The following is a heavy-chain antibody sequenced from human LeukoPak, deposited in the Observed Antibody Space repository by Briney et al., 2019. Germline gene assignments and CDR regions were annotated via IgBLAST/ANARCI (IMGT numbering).Heavy chain of an antibody. V-gene: IGHV3-7*04. Sequence: GGSLRLSCAAAGFTFRTYWMSWVRQAPGKGLDWVANIHPDGIEKYHVDSVKGRFTIFRDNARNLLYLQMSSLRADDTAVYYCSRGDDFSGDSWGQGTLVTVSS. CDR3: SRGDDFSGDS. D-gene: IGHD2-21*02. J-gene: IGHJ5*01. CDR1: GFTFRTYW. CDR2: IHPDGIEK.